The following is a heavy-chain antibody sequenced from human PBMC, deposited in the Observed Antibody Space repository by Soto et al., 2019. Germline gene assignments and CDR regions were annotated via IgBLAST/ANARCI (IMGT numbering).Heavy chain of an antibody. CDR3: ARDLISSITMVRGVTASPDY. V-gene: IGHV3-33*08. CDR2: IWYDGSNK. CDR1: GSTVSSFG. D-gene: IGHD3-10*01. J-gene: IGHJ4*02. Sequence: TGGSMRLGSAASGSTVSSFGIRGFRQAPGKGQAWVAVIWYDGSNKYYADSVKGRFTISRDNSKNTLYLQMNSLRAEDTAVYYCARDLISSITMVRGVTASPDYWGQGTLVTVSS.